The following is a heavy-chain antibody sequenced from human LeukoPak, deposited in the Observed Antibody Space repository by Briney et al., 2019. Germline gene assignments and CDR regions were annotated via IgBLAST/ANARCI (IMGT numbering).Heavy chain of an antibody. V-gene: IGHV4-34*01. CDR1: GGSFSGCY. J-gene: IGHJ4*02. Sequence: PSETLSLTCAVYGGSFSGCYWSWIRQPPGKGLEWIGEINHSGSTNYNPSLKSRVTISVDTSKNQFSLKLSSVTAADTAVYYCARGGIVVPALDYWGQGTLVTVSS. CDR3: ARGGIVVPALDY. CDR2: INHSGST. D-gene: IGHD2-2*01.